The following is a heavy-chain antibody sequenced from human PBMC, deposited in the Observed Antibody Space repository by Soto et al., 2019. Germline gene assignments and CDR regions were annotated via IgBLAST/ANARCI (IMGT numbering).Heavy chain of an antibody. D-gene: IGHD6-19*01. Sequence: QVQLVQSGAELKKPGASVKVSCKASGYTFTSYGISWVRQAPGQGLEWMGWTSAYNVNTNYAQKLQGRVTMTTDTSTSTAYMELRSLRSDDTAVYYCARRQWLVGGYYYGMDVWGQGTTVTVSS. J-gene: IGHJ6*02. CDR2: TSAYNVNT. CDR3: ARRQWLVGGYYYGMDV. CDR1: GYTFTSYG. V-gene: IGHV1-18*01.